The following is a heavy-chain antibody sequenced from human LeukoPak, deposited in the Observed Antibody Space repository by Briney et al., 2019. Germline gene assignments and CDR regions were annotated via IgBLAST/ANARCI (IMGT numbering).Heavy chain of an antibody. CDR1: GFTFSSYS. D-gene: IGHD7-27*01. Sequence: GGSLRLSCAASGFTFSSYSMNWVRQAPGKGLEWVSYISSSSSTIYYADSVKGRFTISRDNAKNSLYLQMNSLRAEDTAVYYCARDGSFNWGGPYYFDYWGQGTLVTVSS. CDR2: ISSSSSTI. J-gene: IGHJ4*02. CDR3: ARDGSFNWGGPYYFDY. V-gene: IGHV3-48*01.